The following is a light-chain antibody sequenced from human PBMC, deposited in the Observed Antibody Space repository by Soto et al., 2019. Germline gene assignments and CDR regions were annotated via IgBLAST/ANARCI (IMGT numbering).Light chain of an antibody. J-gene: IGKJ4*02. CDR1: QGSARA. CDR2: DAS. Sequence: AIQLTQSPSSLSASIGDRVTITCPASQGSARALAWYQQKPGKPPSLLIYDASTPESGVPSRFSGSGSETHFTLTINSLQADDFATYYCQQFSTFPVTFGGGTRVDI. V-gene: IGKV1-13*02. CDR3: QQFSTFPVT.